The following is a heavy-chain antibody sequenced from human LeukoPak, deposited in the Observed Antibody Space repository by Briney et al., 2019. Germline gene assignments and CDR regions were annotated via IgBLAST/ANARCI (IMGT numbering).Heavy chain of an antibody. D-gene: IGHD2/OR15-2a*01. CDR2: IIPIFGIA. Sequence: SVKVSCKASGGTFSSYAISWVRQAPGQGLEWMGRIIPIFGIANYAQKFQGRVTITADKSTSTAYMELSSLRSEDTAVYYCAREPLSVYDRINWFDPWGQGTLVTVSS. J-gene: IGHJ5*02. CDR3: AREPLSVYDRINWFDP. CDR1: GGTFSSYA. V-gene: IGHV1-69*04.